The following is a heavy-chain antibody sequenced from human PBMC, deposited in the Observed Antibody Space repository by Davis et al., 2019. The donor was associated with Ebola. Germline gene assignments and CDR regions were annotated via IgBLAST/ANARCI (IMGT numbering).Heavy chain of an antibody. Sequence: PSETLSLTCTVSGGSISSYYWSWIRQPPGKGLEWIGYIYYSGSTNYNPSLKSRVTISVDKSKNQFSLKLSSVTAADTAVYYCARDDRDNWFDPWGQGTLVTVSS. V-gene: IGHV4-59*12. J-gene: IGHJ5*02. D-gene: IGHD3-22*01. CDR1: GGSISSYY. CDR2: IYYSGST. CDR3: ARDDRDNWFDP.